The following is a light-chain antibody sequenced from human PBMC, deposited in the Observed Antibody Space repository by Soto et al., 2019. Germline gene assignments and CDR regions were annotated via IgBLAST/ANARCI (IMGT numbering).Light chain of an antibody. Sequence: QSVLTQSSSASASLGSSVKLTCTLSSGHSSYIIAWYQQQPGKAPRYLMKLEGSGSYNKGSGVPDRFSGSSSGADRYLTISNLQSEDEADYYCETWDSNTVVFGGGTKLTVL. V-gene: IGLV4-60*03. J-gene: IGLJ2*01. CDR1: SGHSSYI. CDR3: ETWDSNTVV. CDR2: LEGSGSY.